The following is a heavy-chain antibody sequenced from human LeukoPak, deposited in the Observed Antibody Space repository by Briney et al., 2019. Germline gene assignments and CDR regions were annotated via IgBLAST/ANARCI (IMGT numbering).Heavy chain of an antibody. CDR2: IYHSGST. J-gene: IGHJ4*02. V-gene: IGHV4-4*02. CDR1: GVSISSSNW. CDR3: ASGRVGATNFDY. D-gene: IGHD1-26*01. Sequence: PSETLSLTCAVSGVSISSSNWWSWVRQPPGEGLEWIAEIYHSGSTNYSPSLKSRVTISVEKSKNQFSLKLSSVTAADTAVYYCASGRVGATNFDYWGQGTLVTVSS.